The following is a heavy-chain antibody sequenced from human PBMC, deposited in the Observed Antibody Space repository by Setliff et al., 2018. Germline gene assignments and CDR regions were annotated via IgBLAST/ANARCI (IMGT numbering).Heavy chain of an antibody. CDR2: IYHSGST. CDR1: GYSISSGYY. D-gene: IGHD6-13*01. CDR3: ARESGYSTL. J-gene: IGHJ4*02. V-gene: IGHV4-38-2*02. Sequence: SETLSLTCAVSGYSISSGYYWGWIRQPPGKGLEWIGSIYHSGSTYYNPSLKSRVTISVDTSKNQFSLKLSSVTAADTAVYYCARESGYSTLWGQGTLVTVSS.